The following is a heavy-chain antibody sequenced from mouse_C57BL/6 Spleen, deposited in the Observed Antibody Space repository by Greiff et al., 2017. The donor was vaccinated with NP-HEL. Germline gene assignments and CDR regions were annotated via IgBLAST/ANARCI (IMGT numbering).Heavy chain of an antibody. V-gene: IGHV14-4*01. Sequence: VQLKESGAELVRPGASVKLSCTASGFNIKDDYMHWVKQRPEQGLEWIGWIDPENGDTEYASKFQGKATITADTSSNTAYLQLSSLTSEDTAVYYCTTVYGWAWFAYWGQGTLVTVSA. D-gene: IGHD3-3*01. CDR2: IDPENGDT. J-gene: IGHJ3*01. CDR3: TTVYGWAWFAY. CDR1: GFNIKDDY.